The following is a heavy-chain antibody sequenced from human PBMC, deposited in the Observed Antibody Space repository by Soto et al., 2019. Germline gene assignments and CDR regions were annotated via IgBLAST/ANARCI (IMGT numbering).Heavy chain of an antibody. CDR2: FDPEDGET. V-gene: IGHV1-24*01. CDR3: ATQRGRYYGSGSQTRDAFDL. J-gene: IGHJ3*01. CDR1: GYTLTELS. D-gene: IGHD3-10*01. Sequence: QVQLVQSGAEVKKPGASVKVSCKVSGYTLTELSMHWVRQAPGKGLEWMGGFDPEDGETIYAQKFQGRVTMTEDTSTDTAYMELSSLRSEDTAVYYCATQRGRYYGSGSQTRDAFDLWGQGTMVTVSS.